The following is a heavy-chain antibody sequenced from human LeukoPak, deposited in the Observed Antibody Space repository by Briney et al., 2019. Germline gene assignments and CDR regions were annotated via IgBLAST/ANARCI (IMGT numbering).Heavy chain of an antibody. Sequence: GGSLRLSCAASGFTFSSYWMSWVRQAPGKGLEWVANIKQDGSEKYYVNSVKGRFTISRDNAKNSLYLQMNSLRAKDTAVYYCARVPNYYGSKQHFDYWGQGTLVTVSS. CDR2: IKQDGSEK. J-gene: IGHJ4*02. D-gene: IGHD3-10*01. CDR3: ARVPNYYGSKQHFDY. V-gene: IGHV3-7*01. CDR1: GFTFSSYW.